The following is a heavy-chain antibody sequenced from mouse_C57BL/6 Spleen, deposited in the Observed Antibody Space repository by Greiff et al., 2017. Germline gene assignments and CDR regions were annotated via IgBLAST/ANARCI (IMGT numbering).Heavy chain of an antibody. CDR2: INPNNGGT. Sequence: VQLQQSGPELVKPGASVKMSCKASGYTFPDYNMPWVKQRHGKRLEWMGYINPNNGGTSDNQKFKGKATLTVNKCSSTAYMEVRSLTSEDSAVYYCAREGGDYGKMDYWGQGTSVTVSS. CDR3: AREGGDYGKMDY. D-gene: IGHD2-1*01. J-gene: IGHJ4*01. CDR1: GYTFPDYN. V-gene: IGHV1-22*01.